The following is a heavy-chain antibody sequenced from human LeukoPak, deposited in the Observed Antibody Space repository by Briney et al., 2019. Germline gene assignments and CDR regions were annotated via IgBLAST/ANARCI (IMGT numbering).Heavy chain of an antibody. CDR3: ARDFGYCSSTSCYYYYYGMDV. Sequence: ASVKVSCKASGYTFTGYCMHWVRQAPGQGLEWMGWINPNSGGTNYAQKFQGRVTMTRDTSISTAYMELSRLRSDDTAVYYCARDFGYCSSTSCYYYYYGMDVWGQGTTVTVSS. D-gene: IGHD2-2*01. J-gene: IGHJ6*02. CDR2: INPNSGGT. V-gene: IGHV1-2*02. CDR1: GYTFTGYC.